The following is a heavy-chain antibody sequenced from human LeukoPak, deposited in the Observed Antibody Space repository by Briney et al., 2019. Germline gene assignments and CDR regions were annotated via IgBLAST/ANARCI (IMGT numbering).Heavy chain of an antibody. Sequence: GGSLRLSCAASGFTFSSYSMNWVRQAPGEGLEWVSSITDSSDYIYYADSVKGRFTISRDNAKNSLYLQMNSLRGEDTAVYYCAREHCSGGTCHWYFDLWGRGTLVTVSS. J-gene: IGHJ2*01. CDR2: ITDSSDYI. CDR3: AREHCSGGTCHWYFDL. D-gene: IGHD2-15*01. V-gene: IGHV3-21*01. CDR1: GFTFSSYS.